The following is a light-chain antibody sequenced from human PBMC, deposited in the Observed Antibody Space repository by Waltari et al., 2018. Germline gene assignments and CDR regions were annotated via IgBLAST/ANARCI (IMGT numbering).Light chain of an antibody. Sequence: QSVLTQPPSVSAAPGQTVTISCSADSSKIGNNYVSWYQHFPGTAPKLLIYENKSEPAGIPDGFSGSKSGTSSTLGITGLQTGDEADYYCGTWDASLGGIFGTGTKVTVL. CDR1: SSKIGNNY. CDR2: ENK. CDR3: GTWDASLGGI. J-gene: IGLJ1*01. V-gene: IGLV1-51*02.